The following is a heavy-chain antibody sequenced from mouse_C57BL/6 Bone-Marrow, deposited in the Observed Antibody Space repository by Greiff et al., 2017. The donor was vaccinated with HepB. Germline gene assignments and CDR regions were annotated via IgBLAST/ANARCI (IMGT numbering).Heavy chain of an antibody. D-gene: IGHD2-5*01. CDR2: ISDGGSYT. CDR3: ANSNYGAMDY. V-gene: IGHV5-4*03. J-gene: IGHJ4*01. Sequence: DVKLVESGGGLVKPGGSLKLSCAASGFTFSSYAMSWVRQTPEKRLEWVATISDGGSYTYYPDNVKGRFTISRDNAKNNLYLQMSHLKSEDTAMYYCANSNYGAMDYWGQGTSVTVSS. CDR1: GFTFSSYA.